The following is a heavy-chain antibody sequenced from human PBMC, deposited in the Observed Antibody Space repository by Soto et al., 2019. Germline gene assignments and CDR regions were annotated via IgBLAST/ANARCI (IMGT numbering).Heavy chain of an antibody. J-gene: IGHJ5*02. D-gene: IGHD3-10*01. CDR3: ARVTSMVRGVIDNWDDP. V-gene: IGHV1-69*01. CDR1: GGTFSSYA. Sequence: QVPLVQSGAEVKKPGSSVTVSCKASGGTFSSYAIHWVRQAPGQGLEWMGGIIPMYGPAKYAQRFQGRVTITADESTTTVYMELTSLTSQDTAVYYCARVTSMVRGVIDNWDDPWCHGTLVTVSS. CDR2: IIPMYGPA.